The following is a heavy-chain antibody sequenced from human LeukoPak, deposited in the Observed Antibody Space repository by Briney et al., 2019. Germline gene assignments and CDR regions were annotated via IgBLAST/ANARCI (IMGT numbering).Heavy chain of an antibody. CDR1: GFTFSAYW. D-gene: IGHD2-15*01. CDR2: IKKDGSEK. J-gene: IGHJ4*02. Sequence: HTGGSLRLSCAASGFTFSAYWMSWVRQAPGKGLEWVANIKKDGSEKYYMDSVKGRFTIPRDNAENSLYLQMNSLRAEDTAVYYCAREGVHCSGRSCLKAYWGQGTQVTVSS. V-gene: IGHV3-7*03. CDR3: AREGVHCSGRSCLKAY.